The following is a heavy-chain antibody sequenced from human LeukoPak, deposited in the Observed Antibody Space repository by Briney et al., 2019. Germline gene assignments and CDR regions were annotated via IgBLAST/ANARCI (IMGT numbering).Heavy chain of an antibody. Sequence: SETLSLTCTVSGGSISSYYWSWIRQPPGKGLEWIGYIYYSGSTNYNPSLKSRVTISVDTSKNQFPLKLSSVTAADTAVYYCARDGADFWSAYSHLYYMDVWGKGTTVTVSS. J-gene: IGHJ6*03. D-gene: IGHD3-3*01. CDR2: IYYSGST. CDR1: GGSISSYY. V-gene: IGHV4-59*01. CDR3: ARDGADFWSAYSHLYYMDV.